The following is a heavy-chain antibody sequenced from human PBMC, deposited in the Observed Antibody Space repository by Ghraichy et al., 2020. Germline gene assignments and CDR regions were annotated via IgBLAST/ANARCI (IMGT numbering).Heavy chain of an antibody. Sequence: GGSLRLSCAASEFTFSIYSMHWVRQAPGKGLEWMTVIWNDGTTKYYADSVKGRFAISRENSKNTLYLQMNSLRAEDTAVYYCARENSVAGTRAFDIWGQGTMVTVSS. CDR1: EFTFSIYS. V-gene: IGHV3-33*01. J-gene: IGHJ3*02. CDR2: IWNDGTTK. CDR3: ARENSVAGTRAFDI. D-gene: IGHD6-19*01.